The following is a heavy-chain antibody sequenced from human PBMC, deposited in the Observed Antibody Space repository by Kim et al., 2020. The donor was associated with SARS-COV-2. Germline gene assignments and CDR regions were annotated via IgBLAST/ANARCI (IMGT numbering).Heavy chain of an antibody. V-gene: IGHV4-59*13. CDR3: AREDDYYDSSGLED. J-gene: IGHJ4*02. CDR2: IYYSGST. Sequence: SETLSLTCTVSGGSISSYYWSWIRQPPGKGLEWIGYIYYSGSTNYNPSLKSRVTISVDTSKNQFSLKLSSVTAADTAVYYCAREDDYYDSSGLEDWGQGTLVTVSS. D-gene: IGHD3-22*01. CDR1: GGSISSYY.